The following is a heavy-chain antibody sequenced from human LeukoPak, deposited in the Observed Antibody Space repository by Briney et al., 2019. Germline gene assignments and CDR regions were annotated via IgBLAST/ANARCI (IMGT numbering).Heavy chain of an antibody. Sequence: SETLSLTCTVSGGSISSYYWSWIRQPPGKGLEWIGYIYYSGSTNYNPSLKSQVTISVDTSKNQFSLKLSSVTAADTAVYYCARFRDGYKETFDYWGQGTLVTVSS. CDR1: GGSISSYY. J-gene: IGHJ4*02. V-gene: IGHV4-59*01. CDR2: IYYSGST. CDR3: ARFRDGYKETFDY. D-gene: IGHD5-24*01.